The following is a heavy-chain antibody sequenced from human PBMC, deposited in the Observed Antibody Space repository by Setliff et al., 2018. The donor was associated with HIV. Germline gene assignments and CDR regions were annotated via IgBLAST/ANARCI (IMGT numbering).Heavy chain of an antibody. CDR3: ARDGRYCSGGSCFTNRASYYYYYMDV. CDR2: INPSSGGT. D-gene: IGHD2-15*01. CDR1: RYTFTGHY. V-gene: IGHV1-2*02. J-gene: IGHJ6*03. Sequence: ASVKVSCKASRYTFTGHYMHWVRQAPGQGLEWVGWINPSSGGTNYAQKFQGRVTMTRDTSISTAYMELSWLTSDDTAVYYCARDGRYCSGGSCFTNRASYYYYYMDVWGKGTTVTVSS.